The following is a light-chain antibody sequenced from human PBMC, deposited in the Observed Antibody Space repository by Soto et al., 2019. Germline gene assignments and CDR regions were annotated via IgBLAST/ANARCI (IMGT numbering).Light chain of an antibody. J-gene: IGKJ4*01. Sequence: IQMTQSPSSLSAPVGLRVAISSRASQAIRSSLAWYQQKPGEAPKLLIFDASNLQSGVPSRFSGSGSVTEFTLAITGLQPEDFAVYYCQQYNKWALTFGGGTKVDIK. CDR2: DAS. CDR3: QQYNKWALT. V-gene: IGKV1D-13*01. CDR1: QAIRSS.